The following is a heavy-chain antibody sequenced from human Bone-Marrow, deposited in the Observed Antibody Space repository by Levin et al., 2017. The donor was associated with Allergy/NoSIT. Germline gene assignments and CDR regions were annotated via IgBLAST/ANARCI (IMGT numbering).Heavy chain of an antibody. J-gene: IGHJ4*02. V-gene: IGHV3-66*03. Sequence: PGGSLRLSCAASGFTVSSNYMSWVRQAPGKGLEWVSVIYSCGSTYYADSVKGRFTISRDNSKNTLYLQMNSLRAEDTAVYYCARDRVVRGVLHFDYWGQGTLVTVSS. CDR2: IYSCGST. CDR1: GFTVSSNY. CDR3: ARDRVVRGVLHFDY. D-gene: IGHD3-10*01.